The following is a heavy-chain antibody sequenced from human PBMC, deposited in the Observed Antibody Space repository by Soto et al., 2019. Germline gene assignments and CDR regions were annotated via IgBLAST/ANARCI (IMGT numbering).Heavy chain of an antibody. CDR3: ARSIVLRGWYFDL. CDR1: GGSISSYY. V-gene: IGHV4-59*01. D-gene: IGHD3-3*01. Sequence: QVHLQESGPGLVKPSETLSLTCTVSGGSISSYYWSWIRQPPGKGLEWIGYIYYSGSTNYNPSLKSRVTISVDTSKNQFSLKLSSVTAADTAVYYCARSIVLRGWYFDLWGRGTLVTVSS. J-gene: IGHJ2*01. CDR2: IYYSGST.